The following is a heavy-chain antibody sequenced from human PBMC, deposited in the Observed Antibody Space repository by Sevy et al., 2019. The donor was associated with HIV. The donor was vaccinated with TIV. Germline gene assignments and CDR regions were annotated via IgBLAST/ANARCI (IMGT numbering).Heavy chain of an antibody. CDR1: GDSVSSNSAA. Sequence: SQTLSLTCAISGDSVSSNSAAWNWIRQSPSRGLEWLGRTCYRSKWYNDYAVSVKSRITINPDTSKNQFSLQLNSVTPEDTAVYYCARGPGEWLVRGNFDYWGQRTLVTVSS. V-gene: IGHV6-1*01. CDR2: TCYRSKWYN. CDR3: ARGPGEWLVRGNFDY. J-gene: IGHJ4*02. D-gene: IGHD6-19*01.